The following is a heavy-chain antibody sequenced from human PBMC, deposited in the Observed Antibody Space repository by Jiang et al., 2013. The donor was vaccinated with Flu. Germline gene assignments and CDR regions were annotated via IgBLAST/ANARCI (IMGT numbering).Heavy chain of an antibody. CDR2: FDPEDGET. CDR3: ATGGYYDILTGYYSVEWGNWFDP. V-gene: IGHV1-24*01. J-gene: IGHJ5*02. Sequence: SGAEVKKPGASVKVSCKVSGYTLTELSMHWVRQAPGKGLEWMGGFDPEDGETIYAQKFQGRVTMTEDTSTDTAYMELSSLRSEDTAVYYCATGGYYDILTGYYSVEWGNWFDPWGQG. CDR1: GYTLTELS. D-gene: IGHD3-9*01.